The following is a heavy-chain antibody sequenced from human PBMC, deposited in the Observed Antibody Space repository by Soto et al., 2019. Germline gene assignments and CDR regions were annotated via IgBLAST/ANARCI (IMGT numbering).Heavy chain of an antibody. J-gene: IGHJ4*02. CDR3: ARDIAAAGTIDY. V-gene: IGHV4-31*03. CDR1: GGSISSGGYY. D-gene: IGHD6-13*01. CDR2: IYYSGST. Sequence: QVQLQESGPGLVKPSQTLSLTCTVSGGSISSGGYYWSWIRQHPGKGLEWIGYIYYSGSTYYNPSLKSRVTLSVDTSKNQFSLKLSSVTAADTAVYYCARDIAAAGTIDYWGQGTLVTVSS.